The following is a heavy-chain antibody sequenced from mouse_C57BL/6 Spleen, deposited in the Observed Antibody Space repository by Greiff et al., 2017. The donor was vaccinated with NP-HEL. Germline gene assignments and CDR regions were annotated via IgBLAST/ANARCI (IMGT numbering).Heavy chain of an antibody. CDR2: ISYDGSN. J-gene: IGHJ3*01. CDR1: GYSITSGYY. V-gene: IGHV3-6*01. Sequence: EVQRVESGPGLVKPSQSLSLTCSVTGYSITSGYYWNWIRQFPGNKLEWMGYISYDGSNNYNPSLKNRISITRDTSKNQFFLKLNSVTTEDTATYYCARDGNYYGSSSTSSFAYWGQGTLVTVSA. D-gene: IGHD1-1*01. CDR3: ARDGNYYGSSSTSSFAY.